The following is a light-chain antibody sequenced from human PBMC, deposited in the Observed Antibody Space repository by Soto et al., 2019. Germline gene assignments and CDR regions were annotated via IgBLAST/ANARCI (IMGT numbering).Light chain of an antibody. CDR2: DYN. J-gene: IGLJ1*01. CDR3: GTWDSSLSVHV. Sequence: HSVLTQPPSVSSAPGQKVTISCSGTSSNIGTNYLSPYQQLPGTAPKLLIYDYNKRPSGIPDRFSGSKSGPAATLGITGLQTGDEADYYCGTWDSSLSVHVFGTGTKVTV. V-gene: IGLV1-51*01. CDR1: SSNIGTNY.